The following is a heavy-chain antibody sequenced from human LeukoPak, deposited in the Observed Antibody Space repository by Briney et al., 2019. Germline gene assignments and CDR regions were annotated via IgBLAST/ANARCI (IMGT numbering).Heavy chain of an antibody. CDR2: ISYDGNDK. J-gene: IGHJ4*02. Sequence: GGSLRLSCAASGFTFSTFRMHWVRQAPGKGLEWVTFISYDGNDKYYADSVKGRFTISRDNSKNTLYLQMNSLRPEDTAVYYCARDPGYSYDLIHYFDYWGQGTLVTVSS. CDR3: ARDPGYSYDLIHYFDY. V-gene: IGHV3-30*04. D-gene: IGHD5-18*01. CDR1: GFTFSTFR.